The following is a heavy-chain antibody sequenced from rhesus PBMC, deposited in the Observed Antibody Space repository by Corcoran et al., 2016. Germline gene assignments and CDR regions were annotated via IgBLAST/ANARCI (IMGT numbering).Heavy chain of an antibody. J-gene: IGHJ4*01. D-gene: IGHD3-28*01. V-gene: IGHV3-201*01. CDR3: ARAKHYYDSGYYTGYFDY. CDR2: ISWSCGST. Sequence: EVQLVESGGGVVQPGGSLRLSCAASGFTFDDYAMHWVRQAPGKGLEWVSGISWSCGSTSYAHSVKVQFTISRDNAKNSLYLQMGSLRAEDTALYYCARAKHYYDSGYYTGYFDYWGQGVLVTVSS. CDR1: GFTFDDYA.